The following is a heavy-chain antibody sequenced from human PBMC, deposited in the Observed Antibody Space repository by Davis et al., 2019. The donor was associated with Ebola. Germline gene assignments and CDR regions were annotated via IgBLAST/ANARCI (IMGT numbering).Heavy chain of an antibody. J-gene: IGHJ6*02. D-gene: IGHD6-19*01. Sequence: SETLSLTCAVYGGSFSGYYWSWIRQPPGKGLEWIGYIYYSGSTNYNPSLKSRVTISVDTSKNQFSLKLSSVTAADTAVYYCARARAIAVAGTGRYYYYGMDVWGQGTTVTVSS. V-gene: IGHV4-59*01. CDR2: IYYSGST. CDR1: GGSFSGYY. CDR3: ARARAIAVAGTGRYYYYGMDV.